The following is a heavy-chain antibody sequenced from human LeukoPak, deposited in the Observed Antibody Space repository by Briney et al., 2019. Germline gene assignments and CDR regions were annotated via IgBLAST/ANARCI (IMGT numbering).Heavy chain of an antibody. CDR3: ARDNHHDSSGYYWDFDY. CDR2: IWYDGSKK. V-gene: IGHV3-33*08. Sequence: GGSLRLSCAASGLTFSSHWMNWVRQAPGKGLEWVALIWYDGSKKYYADSVKGRFTISRDNSKNTLFLQMNSLRAEDTAVYYCARDNHHDSSGYYWDFDYWGQGTLVTVSS. CDR1: GLTFSSHW. D-gene: IGHD3-22*01. J-gene: IGHJ4*02.